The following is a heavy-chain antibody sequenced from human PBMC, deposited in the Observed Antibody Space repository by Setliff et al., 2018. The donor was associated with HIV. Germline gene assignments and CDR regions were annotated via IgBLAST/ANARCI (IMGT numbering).Heavy chain of an antibody. CDR2: VYYSGST. CDR1: GGSISSYY. D-gene: IGHD3-10*01. J-gene: IGHJ6*03. Sequence: PSETLSLTCPVSGGSISSYYWSWIRQPPGKGLEWIGYVYYSGSTKYNPSLESRVTMSVDTSRTQFSLKLRSVTAADTAVYYCARVGASGVPSTMDYYYYMDVWGKGTTVTVSS. CDR3: ARVGASGVPSTMDYYYYMDV. V-gene: IGHV4-59*12.